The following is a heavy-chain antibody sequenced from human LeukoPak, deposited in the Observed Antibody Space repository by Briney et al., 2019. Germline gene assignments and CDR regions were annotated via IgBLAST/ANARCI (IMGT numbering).Heavy chain of an antibody. CDR1: GFTFSSYG. CDR3: AKSVAGPPYYYYYYMDV. Sequence: GGSLRLSCAASGFTFSSYGMHWVRQAPGKGLEWVAFIRYDGSNKYYADSAKGRFTISRDNSKNTLYLQMNSLRAEDTAVYYCAKSVAGPPYYYYYYMDVWGQGTTVTVSS. D-gene: IGHD6-19*01. CDR2: IRYDGSNK. V-gene: IGHV3-30*02. J-gene: IGHJ6*03.